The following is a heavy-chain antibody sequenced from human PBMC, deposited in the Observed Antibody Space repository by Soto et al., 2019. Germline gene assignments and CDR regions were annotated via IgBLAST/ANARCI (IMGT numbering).Heavy chain of an antibody. CDR2: IYYSGST. V-gene: IGHV4-59*08. CDR3: ARHGEHSSSWYFDY. Sequence: SETLSLPCTVSGGSISSYYWSLIRQSPGKGLEWIGYIYYSGSTNYNPSLKSRVTISVDTSKNQFSLKLSSVTAADAAVYYCARHGEHSSSWYFDYWGQGTLVTVSS. J-gene: IGHJ4*02. D-gene: IGHD6-13*01. CDR1: GGSISSYY.